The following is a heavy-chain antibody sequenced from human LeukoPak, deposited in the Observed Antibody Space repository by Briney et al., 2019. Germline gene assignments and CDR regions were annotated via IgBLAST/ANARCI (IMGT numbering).Heavy chain of an antibody. D-gene: IGHD1-26*01. J-gene: IGHJ5*02. V-gene: IGHV1-46*01. Sequence: ASVKVSCKASGYTFTSYYMHWVRQPPGQGLEWMGIINPSGGSTSYAQKFQGRVTMTRGTSTGTVYMELSSLRSEDTAVYYCARDRGSGSYYRRFWFDPWGQGTLVTVSS. CDR3: ARDRGSGSYYRRFWFDP. CDR1: GYTFTSYY. CDR2: INPSGGST.